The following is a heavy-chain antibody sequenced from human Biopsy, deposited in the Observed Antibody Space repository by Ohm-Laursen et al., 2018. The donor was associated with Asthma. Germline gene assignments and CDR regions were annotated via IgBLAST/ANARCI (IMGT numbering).Heavy chain of an antibody. J-gene: IGHJ6*02. CDR2: IMTDFGKT. CDR3: ARCQVGYSSGWSLLLKKIYYSGMDV. D-gene: IGHD6-19*01. Sequence: ASVKVSCKSPGGTFSNFAISWVRQAPGQGLEWMGGIMTDFGKTNYAQKFQCRVTITADESTSTAYMEVTSLRSEDTAIYYCARCQVGYSSGWSLLLKKIYYSGMDVWGQGTAVTVSS. CDR1: GGTFSNFA. V-gene: IGHV1-69*13.